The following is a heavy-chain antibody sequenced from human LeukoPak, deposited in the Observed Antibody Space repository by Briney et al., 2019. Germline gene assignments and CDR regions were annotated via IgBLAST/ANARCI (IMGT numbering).Heavy chain of an antibody. J-gene: IGHJ4*02. CDR3: ASSGSYRFDY. D-gene: IGHD1-26*01. Sequence: GGSLRLSCAASGFTFSSYSMNWVRQAPGKGLEWVSHITASGTAMFYADSMKGRFTISRDNAKNSLYLQMNSLRDEDTAVYYCASSGSYRFDYWGQGTLVTVSS. CDR1: GFTFSSYS. CDR2: ITASGTAM. V-gene: IGHV3-48*02.